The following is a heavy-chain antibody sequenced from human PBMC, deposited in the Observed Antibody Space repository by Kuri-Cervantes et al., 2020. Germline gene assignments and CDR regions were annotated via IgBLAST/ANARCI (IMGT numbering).Heavy chain of an antibody. CDR3: GRGGAYYADY. Sequence: GESLKISCAASGFTFSSYSMNWVRQAPGKGLEWVAHIKEDGSDKYYVDSVKGRFTISRDNAKNSLYLQMNSLRAEDTAIYYCGRGGAYYADYWGQGTLVTVSS. J-gene: IGHJ4*02. D-gene: IGHD3-3*01. CDR2: IKEDGSDK. CDR1: GFTFSSYS. V-gene: IGHV3-7*01.